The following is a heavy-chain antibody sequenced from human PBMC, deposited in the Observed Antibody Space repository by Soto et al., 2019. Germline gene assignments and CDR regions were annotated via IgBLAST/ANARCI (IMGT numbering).Heavy chain of an antibody. CDR1: GFTFRSYS. CDR3: AREGDDYGDYKRAFDI. Sequence: EVQLVEYGGGLVKPGGALRLSCEASGFTFRSYSMNWVRQAPGKGLEWVSSISTTSSYIYYGDSVKGRFTISRDNAKNSLFLQMNSLRAEDTAIYYCAREGDDYGDYKRAFDIWGQGTTVTVSS. D-gene: IGHD4-17*01. CDR2: ISTTSSYI. J-gene: IGHJ3*02. V-gene: IGHV3-21*01.